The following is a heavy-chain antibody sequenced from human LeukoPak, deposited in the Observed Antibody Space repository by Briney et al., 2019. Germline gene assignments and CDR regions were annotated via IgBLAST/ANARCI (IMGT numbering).Heavy chain of an antibody. CDR2: IGTGDNK. Sequence: GGSLRLSCKASGFTFSNYEMNWVRQAPGKGLEWVSYIGTGDNKHYADSLKGRFTTSRDDAKNTLFLQMNSLKVDDTAVYFCARERINCRGDCYDYWGRGTLVTVSS. V-gene: IGHV3-48*03. CDR3: ARERINCRGDCYDY. J-gene: IGHJ4*02. D-gene: IGHD2-21*02. CDR1: GFTFSNYE.